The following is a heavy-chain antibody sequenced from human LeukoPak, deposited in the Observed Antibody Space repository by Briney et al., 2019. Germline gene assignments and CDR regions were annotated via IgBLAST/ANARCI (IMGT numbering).Heavy chain of an antibody. Sequence: PSETLSLTCTVSGGSVSSSLNYWGWIRQPPGKGLEWIGNTYYTGSTYSNPTLKSRITMSVDTSKNQFSLKLSSVTAADTAVYYCARLTKGRSFDYIFVYWGQGTLLTVSS. CDR2: TYYTGST. CDR3: ARLTKGRSFDYIFVY. J-gene: IGHJ4*02. V-gene: IGHV4-39*01. D-gene: IGHD3-9*01. CDR1: GGSVSSSLNY.